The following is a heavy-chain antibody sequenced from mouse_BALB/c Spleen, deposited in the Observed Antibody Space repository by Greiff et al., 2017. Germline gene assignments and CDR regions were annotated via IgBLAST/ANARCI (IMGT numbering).Heavy chain of an antibody. CDR3: ARDQGGDGYYLPFAY. V-gene: IGHV2-9*02. CDR2: IWAGGST. J-gene: IGHJ3*01. D-gene: IGHD2-3*01. CDR1: GFSLTSYG. Sequence: QVQLKESGPGLVAPSQSLSITCTVSGFSLTSYGVHWVRQPPGKGLEWLGVIWAGGSTNYNSALMSRLSISKDNSKSQVFLKMNSLQTDDTAMYYCARDQGGDGYYLPFAYWGQGTLVTVSA.